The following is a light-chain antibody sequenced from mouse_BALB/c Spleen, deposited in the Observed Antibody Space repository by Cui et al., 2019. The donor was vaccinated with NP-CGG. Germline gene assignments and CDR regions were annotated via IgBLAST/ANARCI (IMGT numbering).Light chain of an antibody. CDR2: GTN. J-gene: IGLJ1*01. CDR3: ALWYSNHWV. Sequence: QAVVTQESALTTSPGETVTLTCRSSIGAVTTSNYANWVQERPDHLFTGLIGGTNNRAPGVPARFSGSLIEDKAALTITGAQTEDEAIYFCALWYSNHWVFGGGTKLTVL. CDR1: IGAVTTSNY. V-gene: IGLV1*01.